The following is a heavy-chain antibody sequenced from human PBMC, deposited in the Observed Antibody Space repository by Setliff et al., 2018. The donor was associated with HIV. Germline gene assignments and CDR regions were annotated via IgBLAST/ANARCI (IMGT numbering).Heavy chain of an antibody. J-gene: IGHJ6*02. Sequence: PSETLSLTCSVSGDSVSSGGFYWSWIRQRPDKGLEWIGHLFYSGTTYYSPSLKSLVIISRDTSENQFSLQLSSVTAADTAVYYCARITIFVPGDPYFYGMDVWGQGTTVTVSS. CDR2: LFYSGTT. CDR3: ARITIFVPGDPYFYGMDV. CDR1: GDSVSSGGFY. D-gene: IGHD3-3*02. V-gene: IGHV4-31*01.